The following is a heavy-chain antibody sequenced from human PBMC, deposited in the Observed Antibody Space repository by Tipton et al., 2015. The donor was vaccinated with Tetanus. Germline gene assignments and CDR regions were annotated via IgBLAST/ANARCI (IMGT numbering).Heavy chain of an antibody. Sequence: SLRLSCAASGFTFTSYAMNWVRQAPGKGLEWVSSISGSGTYIYHADSVKGRFTISRDNAKNSLYLQMNSLRAEDTAAYYCAREMGSGGFGYWGQGILVTVSS. CDR2: ISGSGTYI. V-gene: IGHV3-21*01. CDR1: GFTFTSYA. D-gene: IGHD4-23*01. J-gene: IGHJ4*02. CDR3: AREMGSGGFGY.